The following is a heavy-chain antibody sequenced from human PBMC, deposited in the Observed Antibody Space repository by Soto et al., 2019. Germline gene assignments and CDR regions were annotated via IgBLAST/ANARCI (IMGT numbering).Heavy chain of an antibody. J-gene: IGHJ4*02. Sequence: SVKVSCKASGGTFSSYAISWVRQAPGQGLEWMGGIIPIFGTANYAQKFQGRVTIIADESTSTAYMELSSLRSEDTAVYYCARRRRRCSGGSCYDYFDYWGQGTLVTVSS. CDR3: ARRRRRCSGGSCYDYFDY. CDR1: GGTFSSYA. D-gene: IGHD2-15*01. V-gene: IGHV1-69*13. CDR2: IIPIFGTA.